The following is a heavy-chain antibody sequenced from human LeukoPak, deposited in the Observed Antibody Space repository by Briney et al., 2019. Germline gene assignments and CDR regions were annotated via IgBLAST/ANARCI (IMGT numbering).Heavy chain of an antibody. D-gene: IGHD3-10*01. CDR3: ARGYYYGSGSYP. CDR1: VYTFTSYD. CDR2: MNPNSGNT. Sequence: ASVKVSCKASVYTFTSYDINWVRQATGQGLEWMGWMNPNSGNTGYAQKFQGRVTMTRNTSISTAYMELSSLRSEDTAVYYCARGYYYGSGSYPWGQGTLVTVSS. V-gene: IGHV1-8*01. J-gene: IGHJ5*02.